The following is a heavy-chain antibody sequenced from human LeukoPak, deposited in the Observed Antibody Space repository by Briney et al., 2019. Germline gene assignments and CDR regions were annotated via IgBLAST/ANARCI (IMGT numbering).Heavy chain of an antibody. CDR2: MYYSGRT. Sequence: PSETLSLTCTVSGGSLSSSTYYWGWIRQPPGKGLEWIGCMYYSGRTYYHPSLKSRVTISVYTSKNQFSLNLRSVTAADTAVYYCASSITIFGVVLRTIYFDYWGQGILVSVSS. CDR1: GGSLSSSTYY. D-gene: IGHD3-3*01. J-gene: IGHJ4*02. CDR3: ASSITIFGVVLRTIYFDY. V-gene: IGHV4-39*01.